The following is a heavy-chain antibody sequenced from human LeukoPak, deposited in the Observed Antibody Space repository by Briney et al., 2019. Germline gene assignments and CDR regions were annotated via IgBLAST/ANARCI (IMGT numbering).Heavy chain of an antibody. J-gene: IGHJ4*02. CDR2: IYYSGST. Sequence: SETLSLTCTVSGGSISSYYWSWIQQPPGKGLEWIGYIYYSGSTNYNPSLKSRVTISVDTSKNQFSLKLSSVTAADTAVYYCARLHYDILTVGLDYWGQGTLVTVSS. D-gene: IGHD3-9*01. CDR1: GGSISSYY. V-gene: IGHV4-59*08. CDR3: ARLHYDILTVGLDY.